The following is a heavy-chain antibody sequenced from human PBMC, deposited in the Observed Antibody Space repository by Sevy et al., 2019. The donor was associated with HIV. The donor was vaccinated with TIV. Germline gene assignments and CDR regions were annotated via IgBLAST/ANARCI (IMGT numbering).Heavy chain of an antibody. D-gene: IGHD2-2*02. CDR1: GFTFSSYA. J-gene: IGHJ6*02. Sequence: GGSLRLSCAASGFTFSSYAMNWVRQAPGKGLEWVSAISGSGGSTYYADSVKGRFTISRDNSKKTLYLQMNSLRAEDTAVYYCAKPIVVVPAAISVYYYYGMDVWGQGTTVTVSS. CDR2: ISGSGGST. CDR3: AKPIVVVPAAISVYYYYGMDV. V-gene: IGHV3-23*01.